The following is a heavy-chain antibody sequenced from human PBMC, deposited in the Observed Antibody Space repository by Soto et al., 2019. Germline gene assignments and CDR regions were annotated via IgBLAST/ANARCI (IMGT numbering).Heavy chain of an antibody. V-gene: IGHV4-39*01. Sequence: PSETLSITCIVSGGSITRNNHYWGWIRQSPGKGPEWIGSILYSGSTNYNPSLKSRVTLSVETSKNQFSLKMSSVTAADTALYYCARLGSSGWYQGSYFDYWGQGTLVTVSS. CDR3: ARLGSSGWYQGSYFDY. J-gene: IGHJ4*02. CDR1: GGSITRNNHY. D-gene: IGHD6-19*01. CDR2: ILYSGST.